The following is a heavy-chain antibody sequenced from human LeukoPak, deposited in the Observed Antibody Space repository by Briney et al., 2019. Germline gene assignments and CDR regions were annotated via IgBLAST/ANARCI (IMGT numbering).Heavy chain of an antibody. D-gene: IGHD6-19*01. Sequence: GASVKVSCKASGYTFINYAVNWVRLAPGQGLEWMGCINTNAGNPTYAQGFTGRFVFSLDTSVSTAYLQISSLKAEYTAVYYCARGDWLVDYWGQGTLVTVSS. CDR3: ARGDWLVDY. V-gene: IGHV7-4-1*02. J-gene: IGHJ4*02. CDR1: GYTFINYA. CDR2: INTNAGNP.